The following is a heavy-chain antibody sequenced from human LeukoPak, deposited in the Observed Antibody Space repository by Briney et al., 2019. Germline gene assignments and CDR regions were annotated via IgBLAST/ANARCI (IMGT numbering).Heavy chain of an antibody. CDR2: ISSSSSYI. J-gene: IGHJ4*02. V-gene: IGHV3-21*01. CDR3: ARDDLGDILTGYNFDY. Sequence: GGSLRLSCAASGFTFSSYSMNWVRQTPGKGLEWVSSISSSSSYIYYADSVKGRFTISRDNAKNSLYLQMNSLRAEDTAMYYWARDDLGDILTGYNFDYWGQGTLVTVSS. CDR1: GFTFSSYS. D-gene: IGHD3-9*01.